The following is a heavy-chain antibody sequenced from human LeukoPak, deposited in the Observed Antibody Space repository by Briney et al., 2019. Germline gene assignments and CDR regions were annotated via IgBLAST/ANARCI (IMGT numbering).Heavy chain of an antibody. Sequence: GSVQVSCNASGYTFPNYGISWVRQAPGQGLEWMGWITTSNGNTKYAQKFQGRVTMTTDTSTTIAYMELRSLASDDTAVYYCARVEAGFHDYWGQGAKVTVSS. CDR2: ITTSNGNT. V-gene: IGHV1-18*01. CDR3: ARVEAGFHDY. D-gene: IGHD1-1*01. CDR1: GYTFPNYG. J-gene: IGHJ4*02.